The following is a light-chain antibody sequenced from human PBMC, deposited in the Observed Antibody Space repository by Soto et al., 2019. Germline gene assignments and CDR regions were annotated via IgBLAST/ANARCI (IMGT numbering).Light chain of an antibody. CDR1: QSITDW. J-gene: IGKJ1*01. CDR3: QYWDDYSWT. Sequence: DIQMTQSPSTLSASVGDRVTITCRASQSITDWLAWYQQKPGKAPKFLIYKASNLEGGVPSRFSGSGSGTAFTLTISSVHPDAFATYYWQYWDDYSWTFGQGTKVEIK. V-gene: IGKV1-5*03. CDR2: KAS.